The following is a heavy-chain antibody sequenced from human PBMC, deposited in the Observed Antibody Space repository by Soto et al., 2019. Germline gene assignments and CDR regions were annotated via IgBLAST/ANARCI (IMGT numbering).Heavy chain of an antibody. CDR3: AGSSSGWYTGGLDY. CDR2: IYHSGST. Sequence: SETLSLTCAVSGYSISSGYYWGRIRQPPGKGLEWIGSIYHSGSTYYNPSLKSRVTISVDTSKNQFSLKLSSVTAADTAVYYCAGSSSGWYTGGLDYWGQGTLVTVSS. D-gene: IGHD6-19*01. V-gene: IGHV4-38-2*01. J-gene: IGHJ4*02. CDR1: GYSISSGYY.